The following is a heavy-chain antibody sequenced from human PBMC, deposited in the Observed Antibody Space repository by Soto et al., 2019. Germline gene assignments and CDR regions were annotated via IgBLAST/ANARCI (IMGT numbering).Heavy chain of an antibody. CDR2: ISYDGSNK. CDR1: GFTFSSYA. CDR3: ARSGYSGRYLSTDNWLDP. Sequence: GGSLRLSCAASGFTFSSYAMHWVRQAPGKGLEWVAVISYDGSNKYYADSVKGRFTISRDNSKNTLYLQMNSLRAEDTAVYYCARSGYSGRYLSTDNWLDPWGQGPLVTVYS. D-gene: IGHD1-26*01. J-gene: IGHJ5*02. V-gene: IGHV3-30-3*01.